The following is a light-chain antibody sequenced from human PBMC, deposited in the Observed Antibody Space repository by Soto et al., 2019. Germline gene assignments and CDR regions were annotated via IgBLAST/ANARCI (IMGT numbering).Light chain of an antibody. J-gene: IGKJ3*01. CDR1: QDISTY. Sequence: DIQLTQSPSSLSASLGDRITITCQASQDISTYLNWYQQKPGRAPNLLIYDASNLETGVPSRFSGSGSGTEFTFTLTSLQPEDIATYFCHQYYHLQTFGPGTTVDIK. CDR2: DAS. CDR3: HQYYHLQT. V-gene: IGKV1-33*01.